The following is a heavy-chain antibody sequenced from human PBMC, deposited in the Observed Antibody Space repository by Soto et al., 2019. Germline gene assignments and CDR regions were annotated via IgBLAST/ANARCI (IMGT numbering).Heavy chain of an antibody. V-gene: IGHV1-18*01. Sequence: QVQLVQSGTEVKKPGASVKVSCKASGYTFTSYSISWVRQAPGQGLEGMGWISTYNSNTDYAQNLQGRVTMTTDTSTSTAYMEVRSLRSDDTAVYYCARRNDSGDFWGQGTLVTVSS. CDR2: ISTYNSNT. CDR3: ARRNDSGDF. CDR1: GYTFTSYS. D-gene: IGHD4-17*01. J-gene: IGHJ4*02.